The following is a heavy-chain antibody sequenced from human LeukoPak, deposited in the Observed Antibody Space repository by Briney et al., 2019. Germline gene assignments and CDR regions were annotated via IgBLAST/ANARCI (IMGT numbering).Heavy chain of an antibody. CDR2: IYNNAST. J-gene: IGHJ4*02. V-gene: IGHV4-59*01. D-gene: IGHD5-24*01. Sequence: SETLSLTCSVSGGSISRYYWSWVRQPPGKGLEWIGYIYNNASTSYTSSLKSRLFMSVDTSTNKVSLKLRSVTEADTAIYYCAREGRDGFNEYWGQGTLVIVSS. CDR1: GGSISRYY. CDR3: AREGRDGFNEY.